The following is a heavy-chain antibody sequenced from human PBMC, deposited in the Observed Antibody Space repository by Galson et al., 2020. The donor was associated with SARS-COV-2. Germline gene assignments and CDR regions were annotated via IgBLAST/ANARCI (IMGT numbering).Heavy chain of an antibody. Sequence: GGSLRLSCAASDFTFRSYWRHWVRQAPGKGLVWVSRIDNDGHNAIYADSVKGRFAISRDNAKNTVDLQMNSLRAEDTAVYFCARGGFHHAFDIWGQGTMVTVSS. CDR3: ARGGFHHAFDI. V-gene: IGHV3-74*01. J-gene: IGHJ3*02. CDR2: IDNDGHNA. CDR1: DFTFRSYW.